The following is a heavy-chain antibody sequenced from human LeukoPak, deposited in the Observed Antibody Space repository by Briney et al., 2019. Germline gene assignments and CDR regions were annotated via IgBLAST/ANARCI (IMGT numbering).Heavy chain of an antibody. CDR1: GYTFTNYG. J-gene: IGHJ4*02. CDR3: ARPSAKYGAVAGDLDY. V-gene: IGHV1-69*13. Sequence: SVKVSCKASGYTFTNYGISWVRQAPGQGLEWMGGIIPIFGTANYAQKFQGRVTITADESTSTAYMELSSLRSEDTAVYYCARPSAKYGAVAGDLDYWGQGTLVTVSS. D-gene: IGHD6-19*01. CDR2: IIPIFGTA.